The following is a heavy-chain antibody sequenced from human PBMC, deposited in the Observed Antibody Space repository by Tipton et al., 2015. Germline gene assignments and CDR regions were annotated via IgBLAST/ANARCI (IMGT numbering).Heavy chain of an antibody. CDR3: ARDTAYGGHSGFDY. Sequence: QSGAEVKKPGSSVKVSCKASGGTFSRYAISWVRQAPGQGLEWMGIINPSSGRTIYAQKLQGRITMTSDTSTSTVYMELSSLKSEDTALYYCARDTAYGGHSGFDYLGQGTLVTVSS. D-gene: IGHD4-23*01. CDR2: INPSSGRT. CDR1: GGTFSRYA. J-gene: IGHJ4*02. V-gene: IGHV1-46*04.